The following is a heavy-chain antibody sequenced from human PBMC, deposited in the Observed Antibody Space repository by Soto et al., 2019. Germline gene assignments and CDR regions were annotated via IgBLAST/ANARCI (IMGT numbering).Heavy chain of an antibody. CDR2: INPNSGGT. J-gene: IGHJ6*03. V-gene: IGHV1-2*04. CDR3: ARGRCRGGSCYSITYYDYRDV. D-gene: IGHD2-15*01. CDR1: GYTFTGYY. Sequence: QVQLVQSGAEVKKPGASVKVSCKASGYTFTGYYMHWVRQAPGQGLEWMGWINPNSGGTNYAQKFQGWVTMTRDTSISTAYRELSRLRSDDTAVYYCARGRCRGGSCYSITYYDYRDVWGKGTTVTVSS.